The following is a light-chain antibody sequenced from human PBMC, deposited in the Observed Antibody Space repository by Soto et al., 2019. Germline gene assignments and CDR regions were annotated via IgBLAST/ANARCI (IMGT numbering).Light chain of an antibody. Sequence: DAVMTQSPLSLPVTLGQPASISCKSSQNLLYSDGNTYLNWVQQRPGQSPRRLIAKVSNRDYEVTDRFRGSGSGSAFTVKNSRVEAEDVGIYYCMHGAHGPYTFGQGIKLA. J-gene: IGKJ2*01. CDR1: QNLLYSDGNTY. V-gene: IGKV2-30*01. CDR3: MHGAHGPYT. CDR2: KVS.